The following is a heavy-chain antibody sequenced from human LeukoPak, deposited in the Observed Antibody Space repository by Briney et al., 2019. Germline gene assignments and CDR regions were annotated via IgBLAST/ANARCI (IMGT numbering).Heavy chain of an antibody. CDR3: ARGIAVAGTIHFDY. CDR1: GGSISSYY. CDR2: IYYSGST. V-gene: IGHV4-59*01. Sequence: SETLSLTCTVSGGSISSYYWSWIRQPPGKGLEWIGYIYYSGSTNYNPSLKSRVTISVDTSKNQSSLKLSSVTAADTAVYYCARGIAVAGTIHFDYWGQGTLVTVSS. J-gene: IGHJ4*02. D-gene: IGHD6-19*01.